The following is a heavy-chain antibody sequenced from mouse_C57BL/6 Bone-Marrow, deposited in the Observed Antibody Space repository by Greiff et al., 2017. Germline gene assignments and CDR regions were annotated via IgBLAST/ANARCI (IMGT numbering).Heavy chain of an antibody. CDR2: INPNNGGT. J-gene: IGHJ4*01. Sequence: VQLQQSGPELVKPGASVKISCKASGYTFTDYYMNWVKQSHGKSLEWIGDINPNNGGTSYNQKFKGKATLTVDKSSSTAYMELRSLTSEDSAVYYCARRDSSYAMDYWGQGTSVTVSS. D-gene: IGHD2-12*01. CDR1: GYTFTDYY. V-gene: IGHV1-26*01. CDR3: ARRDSSYAMDY.